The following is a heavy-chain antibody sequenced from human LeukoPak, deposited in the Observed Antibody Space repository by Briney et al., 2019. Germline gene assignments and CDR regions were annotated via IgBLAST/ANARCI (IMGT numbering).Heavy chain of an antibody. CDR1: GFGVHTFA. CDR3: AKDHTITMVRGPWDYFDY. J-gene: IGHJ4*02. CDR2: ISGSGGST. V-gene: IGHV3-23*01. Sequence: PGGSLRLSCAVSGFGVHTFAMSWVRQAPGRGLEWVSAISGSGGSTYYADSVKGRFTISRDNSKNTLYLQMNSLRAEDTAVYYCAKDHTITMVRGPWDYFDYWGQGTLVTVSS. D-gene: IGHD3-10*01.